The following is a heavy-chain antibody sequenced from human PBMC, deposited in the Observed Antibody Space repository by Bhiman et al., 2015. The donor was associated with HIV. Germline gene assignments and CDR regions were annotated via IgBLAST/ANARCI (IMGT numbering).Heavy chain of an antibody. D-gene: IGHD6-13*01. V-gene: IGHV3-30*14. CDR3: ARAETYSSSWTRIYSYYAMDV. Sequence: QAHLVESGGGVVQPGRSLRIYCAVSEFSFSNYAMHWVRLAPGKGLQWVAVISYDGSNKYYADSVRGRFTISRDISKNTLYLQMGSLRAEDMAVYYCARAETYSSSWTRIYSYYAMDVWANGTTVTVSS. J-gene: IGHJ6*04. CDR1: EFSFSNYA. CDR2: ISYDGSNK.